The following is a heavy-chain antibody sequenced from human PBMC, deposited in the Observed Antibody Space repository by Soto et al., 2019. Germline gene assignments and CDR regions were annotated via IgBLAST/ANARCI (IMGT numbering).Heavy chain of an antibody. Sequence: QVQLVESGGGRVKPGGSLRVSCAASGFTLSDYYMSWVRQAPGKGLEWVSYISDTGRTIYYADSVRGRFTVSRDNAKNALFLQINSLRAEDTAVYYCARVDNRRMPCTGVAFDYWGQGTPVTVS. CDR2: ISDTGRTI. J-gene: IGHJ4*02. CDR1: GFTLSDYY. CDR3: ARVDNRRMPCTGVAFDY. D-gene: IGHD2-2*03. V-gene: IGHV3-11*01.